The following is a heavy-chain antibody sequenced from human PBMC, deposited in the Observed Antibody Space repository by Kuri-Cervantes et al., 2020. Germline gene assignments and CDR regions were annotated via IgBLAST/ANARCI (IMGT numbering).Heavy chain of an antibody. J-gene: IGHJ5*02. V-gene: IGHV3-7*01. D-gene: IGHD6-19*01. CDR2: IKQDESEK. CDR1: GYTFNTFW. CDR3: ARGGRKHSSDWFGP. Sequence: GESLKISCVASGYTFNTFWMTWVRQAPGKGLEWVANIKQDESEKYYVDSVKGRFTISRDNAKNSLYLQMNSLRAEDTAVYYCARGGRKHSSDWFGPWGQGTLVTVSS.